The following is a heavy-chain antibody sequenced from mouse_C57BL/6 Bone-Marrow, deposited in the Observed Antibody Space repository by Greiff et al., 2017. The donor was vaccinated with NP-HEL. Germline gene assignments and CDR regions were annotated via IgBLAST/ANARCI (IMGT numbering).Heavy chain of an antibody. D-gene: IGHD1-1*01. Sequence: VKLMESGAELARPGASVKLSCKASGYTFTSYGISWVKQRTGQGLEWIGEIYPRSGNTYYNEKFKGKATLTADKSSSTAYMELRSLTSEDSAVYFCARFTTVVGSYWYFDVWGTGTTVTVSS. V-gene: IGHV1-81*01. J-gene: IGHJ1*03. CDR2: IYPRSGNT. CDR3: ARFTTVVGSYWYFDV. CDR1: GYTFTSYG.